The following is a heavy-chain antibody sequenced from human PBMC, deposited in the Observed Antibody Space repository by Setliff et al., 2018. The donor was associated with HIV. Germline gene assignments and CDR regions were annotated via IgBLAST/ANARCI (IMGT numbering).Heavy chain of an antibody. J-gene: IGHJ4*02. CDR3: WRGSCSGCYLSDY. D-gene: IGHD6-19*01. V-gene: IGHV1-3*01. Sequence: ASVKVSCKAFGYTFSTNAIHWVRQAPGQRLEWMGYINAGDDNTRYSEKFQGGVTITRDTSANTAYMELSSLRSEDTAVYYCWRGSCSGCYLSDYWGLGTLVTVSS. CDR2: INAGDDNT. CDR1: GYTFSTNA.